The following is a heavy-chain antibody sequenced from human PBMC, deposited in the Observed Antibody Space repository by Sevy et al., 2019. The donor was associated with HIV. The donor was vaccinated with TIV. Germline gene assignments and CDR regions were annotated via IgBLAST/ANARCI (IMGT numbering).Heavy chain of an antibody. V-gene: IGHV3-23*01. Sequence: GGSLRLSCKPSGFTFTSYAMNWVRQAPGKGLEWISTILGSGGVTYYADSVKGRFTISRDKSKNPLYLQMNSLRHDDTALYYCAGGRYDSSGSLEALDIWGQGTMVTVSS. CDR1: GFTFTSYA. D-gene: IGHD3-22*01. J-gene: IGHJ3*02. CDR3: AGGRYDSSGSLEALDI. CDR2: ILGSGGVT.